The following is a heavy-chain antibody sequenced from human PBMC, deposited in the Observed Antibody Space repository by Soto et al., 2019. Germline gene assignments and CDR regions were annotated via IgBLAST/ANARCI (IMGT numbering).Heavy chain of an antibody. CDR2: MNPNSGNT. CDR3: AIGRPYRGLLGSGGLYLPFDY. D-gene: IGHD3-10*02. J-gene: IGHJ4*02. V-gene: IGHV1-8*01. Sequence: ASVKVSCKASGYTFTSYDINWVRQATGQGLEWMGWMNPNSGNTGYAQKFQGRVTMTRNTSISTAYMELSSLRSEDTAVYYCAIGRPYRGLLGSGGLYLPFDYWGQGTLVTGSS. CDR1: GYTFTSYD.